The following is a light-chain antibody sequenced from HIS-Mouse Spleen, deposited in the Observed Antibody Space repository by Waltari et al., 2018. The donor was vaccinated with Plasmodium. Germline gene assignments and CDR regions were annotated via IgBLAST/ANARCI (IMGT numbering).Light chain of an antibody. CDR1: RLSSYY. J-gene: IGLJ3*02. Sequence: SSELTQDPAVSVALGQTVRITCQGDRLSSYYASWYQQKPGQAPVLVIYGKNNRPSGIPDRFSGSSSGNTASLTITGAQAEDEADYYCNSRDSSGNHQVFGGGTKLTVL. CDR2: GKN. CDR3: NSRDSSGNHQV. V-gene: IGLV3-19*01.